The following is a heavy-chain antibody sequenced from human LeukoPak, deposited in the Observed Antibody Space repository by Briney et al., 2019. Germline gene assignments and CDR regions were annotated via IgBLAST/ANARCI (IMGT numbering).Heavy chain of an antibody. CDR2: IDRSGVT. CDR1: GFTVHSNY. CDR3: AKDYRAHPLRPNWLDP. V-gene: IGHV3-53*01. Sequence: PGGSLRLSYAASGFTVHSNYMSWVRQAPGKGLEWVAVIDRSGVTHYADSVKGRFTISRDNSKNTLYLQMNNLRAEDTGVYYCAKDYRAHPLRPNWLDPWGQGTLVTVSS. D-gene: IGHD1-26*01. J-gene: IGHJ5*02.